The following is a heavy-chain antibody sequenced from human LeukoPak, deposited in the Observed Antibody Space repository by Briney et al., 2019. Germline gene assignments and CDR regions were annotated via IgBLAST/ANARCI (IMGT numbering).Heavy chain of an antibody. J-gene: IGHJ4*02. D-gene: IGHD6-13*01. V-gene: IGHV3-15*01. Sequence: GGSLRLSCAASGFTFNNAWMSWVRQAPGKGLEWVARIKSKTDGRTTDYAAPVKGRFTVSRDDSKSTLYLQMNSLKAEDTAMYYCTTDRIVAVGPQFDYWGQGTLVTVSS. CDR2: IKSKTDGRTT. CDR1: GFTFNNAW. CDR3: TTDRIVAVGPQFDY.